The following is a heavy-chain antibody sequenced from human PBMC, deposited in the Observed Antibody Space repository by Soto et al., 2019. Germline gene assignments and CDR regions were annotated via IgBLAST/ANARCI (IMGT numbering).Heavy chain of an antibody. J-gene: IGHJ6*02. CDR2: INSDGSST. Sequence: GGSLRLSCAASGFTFSSYWMHWVRQAPGKGLVWVSRINSDGSSTSYADSVKGRFTISRDNAKNTLYLQMNSLRAEDTAVYYCARVNSYGSGRYYKDYYYYGMDVWGQGTTVTVSS. D-gene: IGHD3-10*01. CDR3: ARVNSYGSGRYYKDYYYYGMDV. CDR1: GFTFSSYW. V-gene: IGHV3-74*01.